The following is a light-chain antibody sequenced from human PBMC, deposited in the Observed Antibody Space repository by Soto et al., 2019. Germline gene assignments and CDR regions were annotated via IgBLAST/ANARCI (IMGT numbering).Light chain of an antibody. CDR2: GAS. Sequence: ESLLTQSPGTLSLSPGERATLSCRASQSVSTRYLAWYQQKPGQAPRPLIYGASIRATGIPDRFSGSGSGTDFHLTISRLEPEDFAVYYCHQFGSSPPAFTFGQGTKLEI. CDR3: HQFGSSPPAFT. J-gene: IGKJ2*01. CDR1: QSVSTRY. V-gene: IGKV3-20*01.